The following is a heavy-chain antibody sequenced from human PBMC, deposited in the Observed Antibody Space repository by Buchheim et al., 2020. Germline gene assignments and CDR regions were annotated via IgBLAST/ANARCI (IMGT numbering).Heavy chain of an antibody. CDR3: VSGYDGPFDY. V-gene: IGHV3-30*03. J-gene: IGHJ4*02. D-gene: IGHD5-12*01. Sequence: QVQLVESGGGVVQPGRSLRLSCAASGFTFSSYGMHWVRQAPGKGLEWVAVISYDGSNKYYADFVKGRFTISSDNSKNTLYLQMNSLRAEDTAVYYCVSGYDGPFDYWGQGTL. CDR1: GFTFSSYG. CDR2: ISYDGSNK.